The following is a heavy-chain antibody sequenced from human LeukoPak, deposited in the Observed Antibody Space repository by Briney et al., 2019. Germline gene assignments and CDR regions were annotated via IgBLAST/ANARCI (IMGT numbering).Heavy chain of an antibody. Sequence: GGSLRLSCAASGFRFSSYGMHWVRQAPGKGLEWVAVISDDGIKIYYGDSVKGRFTISRDNSKSTLNLQMDSLRADDTAVYYCARDDLSGGSCYWSCRVYWGQGTLVTVSS. CDR1: GFRFSSYG. V-gene: IGHV3-30*03. CDR3: ARDDLSGGSCYWSCRVY. D-gene: IGHD2-15*01. J-gene: IGHJ4*02. CDR2: ISDDGIKI.